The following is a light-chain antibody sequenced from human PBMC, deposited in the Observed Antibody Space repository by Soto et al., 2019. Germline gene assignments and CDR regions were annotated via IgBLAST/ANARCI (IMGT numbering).Light chain of an antibody. CDR3: SSYRASSKEV. CDR1: SDDIGTFKY. J-gene: IGLJ1*01. CDR2: EVS. Sequence: QSALAQPASVSGSPGKSIPISCTGTSDDIGTFKYVSWYQQHPGKAPKLLIYEVSVRPSGISGRFSASKSGNTASLTISALRAEDEADYYCSSYRASSKEVFGTWTKVTVL. V-gene: IGLV2-14*01.